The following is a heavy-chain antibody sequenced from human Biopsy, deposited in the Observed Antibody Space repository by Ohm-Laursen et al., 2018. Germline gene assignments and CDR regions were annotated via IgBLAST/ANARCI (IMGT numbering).Heavy chain of an antibody. Sequence: GTLSLTCAVSGGSISNYFWTWIRQPPGKGLEWIGYISYSGSTKYNPSLKSPVTISVDTSKNQFSLKLSSVTAADTAVYYCASYSHHYYDFDYWGQGTLVTVSS. CDR2: ISYSGST. D-gene: IGHD3-16*01. J-gene: IGHJ4*02. CDR1: GGSISNYF. CDR3: ASYSHHYYDFDY. V-gene: IGHV4-59*01.